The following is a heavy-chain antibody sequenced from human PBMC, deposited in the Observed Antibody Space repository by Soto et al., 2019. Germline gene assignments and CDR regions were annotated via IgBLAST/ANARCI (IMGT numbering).Heavy chain of an antibody. CDR3: ARGDTSYGLDGMDV. J-gene: IGHJ6*02. CDR2: IYYSGST. CDR1: GGSISRGDYY. Sequence: PSETLSLTCTVSGGSISRGDYYWSWIRQPPGKGLEWIGYIYYSGSTYYNPSLKSRVTISVDTSKNQFSLKLSSVTAADTAVYYCARGDTSYGLDGMDVWGQGTTVTVSS. V-gene: IGHV4-30-4*01. D-gene: IGHD5-18*01.